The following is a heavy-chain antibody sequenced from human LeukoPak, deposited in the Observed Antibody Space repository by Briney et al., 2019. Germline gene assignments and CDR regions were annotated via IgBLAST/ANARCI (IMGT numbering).Heavy chain of an antibody. D-gene: IGHD6-13*01. CDR1: GFRFSSYI. CDR3: AIGVAAAGTFDY. CDR2: ISTGGGST. J-gene: IGHJ4*02. Sequence: PGGSLRLSCAASGFRFSSYIMTWVRQAPGKGLEWVSAISTGGGSTYYAESVKGRFTISRDNSKNTLYLQMNSLRAEDTAVYYCAIGVAAAGTFDYWGQGTLVTVSS. V-gene: IGHV3-23*01.